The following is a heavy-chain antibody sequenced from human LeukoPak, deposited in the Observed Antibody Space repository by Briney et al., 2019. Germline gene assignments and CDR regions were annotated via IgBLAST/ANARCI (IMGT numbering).Heavy chain of an antibody. D-gene: IGHD3-10*01. CDR3: AKAVRSMVTGGGYFDA. CDR2: LSGGGDSI. Sequence: GGSLRLSCAACGFAFHIFAMSWVRQAPGKGLEWFSSLSGGGDSIYYADYVMRQFTIDRDNSKNTLYLQMNSLGAEDTAVYYCAKAVRSMVTGGGYFDAWGQGTLVTVS. CDR1: GFAFHIFA. J-gene: IGHJ4*02. V-gene: IGHV3-23*01.